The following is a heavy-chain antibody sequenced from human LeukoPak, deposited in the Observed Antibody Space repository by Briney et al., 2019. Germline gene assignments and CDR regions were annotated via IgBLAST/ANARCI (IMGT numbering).Heavy chain of an antibody. CDR1: GGSISSGSYY. Sequence: SETLSLTCTVSGGSISSGSYYWSWIRQPAGKGLEWIGRIYTSGSTNYNPSLKSRVTMSVDTSKNQFSLKLSSVTAADTAVYYCARASIAAVGLGFDYWGQGTLVTVSS. D-gene: IGHD6-13*01. CDR3: ARASIAAVGLGFDY. J-gene: IGHJ4*02. V-gene: IGHV4-61*02. CDR2: IYTSGST.